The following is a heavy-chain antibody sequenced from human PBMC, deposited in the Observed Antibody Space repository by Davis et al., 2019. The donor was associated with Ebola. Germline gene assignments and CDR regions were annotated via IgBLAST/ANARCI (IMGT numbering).Heavy chain of an antibody. J-gene: IGHJ6*02. Sequence: AASVKVSCKASGYTFTSYYMHWVRQAPGQGLEWMGIINPSGGSTSYAQKFQGRVTMTRDTSTSTVYMELSSLRDEDTAMYYCARGYSYGNYYYYGMDVWGQRTTVTVTS. CDR1: GYTFTSYY. D-gene: IGHD5-18*01. V-gene: IGHV1-46*01. CDR2: INPSGGST. CDR3: ARGYSYGNYYYYGMDV.